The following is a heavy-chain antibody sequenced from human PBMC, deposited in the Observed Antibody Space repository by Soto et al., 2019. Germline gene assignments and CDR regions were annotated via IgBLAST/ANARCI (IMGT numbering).Heavy chain of an antibody. V-gene: IGHV3-74*01. CDR1: GFTFSSYW. CDR2: INSDESST. D-gene: IGHD2-21*01. J-gene: IGHJ4*02. CDR3: ARSDCGGDCYTDY. Sequence: GVSQRLSYAASGFTFSSYWMRWIRQAPGKGLVWVSRINSDESSTSYADSVKGRFTISRDNAKNTLYLQMNSLRAEDTAVYYCARSDCGGDCYTDYWGQGTLVTVSS.